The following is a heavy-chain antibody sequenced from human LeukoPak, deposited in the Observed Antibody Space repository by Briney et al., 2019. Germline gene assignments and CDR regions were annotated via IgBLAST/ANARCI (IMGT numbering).Heavy chain of an antibody. D-gene: IGHD5-18*01. CDR1: GYTFTSYA. Sequence: GASVKVSCKASGYTFTSYAISWVRQAPGQGLEWMGGIIPIFGTANYAQKFQGRVTITADESTSTAYMELSSLRSEDTAVYYCASFYHLASYGSPYYFDYWGQGTLVTVSS. CDR2: IIPIFGTA. CDR3: ASFYHLASYGSPYYFDY. J-gene: IGHJ4*02. V-gene: IGHV1-69*13.